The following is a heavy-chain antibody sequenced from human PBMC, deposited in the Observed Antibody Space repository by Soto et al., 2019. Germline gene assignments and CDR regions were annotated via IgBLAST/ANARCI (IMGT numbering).Heavy chain of an antibody. D-gene: IGHD3-9*01. Sequence: SETLSLTCTVSGGSISNFYWSWIWQPPGKGLEWIGYVYYTGSTSYNPSLKRRVTFSADSSRGQFSLRLNSVTAADTAVYYCARTVLGPDLLADSFVDYYYYMEVWGQGTTVTVSS. CDR1: GGSISNFY. CDR3: ARTVLGPDLLADSFVDYYYYMEV. CDR2: VYYTGST. V-gene: IGHV4-59*08. J-gene: IGHJ6*03.